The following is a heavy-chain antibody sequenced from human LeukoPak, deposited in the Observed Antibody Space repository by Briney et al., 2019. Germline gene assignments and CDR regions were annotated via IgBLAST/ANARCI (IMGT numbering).Heavy chain of an antibody. J-gene: IGHJ5*02. CDR3: ARDTYCSGGSCCNWFDP. CDR1: GFTFSSYA. D-gene: IGHD2-15*01. V-gene: IGHV3-30-3*01. CDR2: ISYDGSNK. Sequence: PGRSLRLSCAASGFTFSSYAMHWVRQAPGKGLEWVAVISYDGSNKYYADSVKGRFTISRDNSKNTLYLQMNSLRAEDTAVYYCARDTYCSGGSCCNWFDPWGQGTLVTVSS.